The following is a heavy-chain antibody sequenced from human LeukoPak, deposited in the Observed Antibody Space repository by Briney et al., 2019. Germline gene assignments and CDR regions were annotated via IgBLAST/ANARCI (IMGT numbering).Heavy chain of an antibody. V-gene: IGHV1-8*01. J-gene: IGHJ3*02. CDR1: GYTFTSYD. Sequence: ASVKVSCKASGYTFTSYDINWVRQATGQGLEWMGWMNPNSGNTGYAQKFQGRVTMTRNTSISTAYMELSSLRSEDTAVYYCAREMTFRDAFDIWGQGTMVTVSS. CDR2: MNPNSGNT. CDR3: AREMTFRDAFDI. D-gene: IGHD2-21*02.